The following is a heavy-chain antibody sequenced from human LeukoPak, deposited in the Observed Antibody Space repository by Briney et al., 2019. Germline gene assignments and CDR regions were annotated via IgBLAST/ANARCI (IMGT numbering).Heavy chain of an antibody. Sequence: GGSLRLSCAASGFTFSSYSMNWVRQAPGKGLEWVSYISSSSSTIYYADSVKGRFTISRDNAKNSLYLQMSSLRDEDTAVYYCARVYYDSSGYPDYWGQGTLVTVSS. D-gene: IGHD3-22*01. J-gene: IGHJ4*02. V-gene: IGHV3-48*02. CDR3: ARVYYDSSGYPDY. CDR2: ISSSSSTI. CDR1: GFTFSSYS.